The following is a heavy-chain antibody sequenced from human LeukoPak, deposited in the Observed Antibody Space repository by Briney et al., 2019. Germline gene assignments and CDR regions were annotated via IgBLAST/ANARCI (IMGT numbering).Heavy chain of an antibody. CDR3: ARDSSWRQFDY. CDR2: IGPDGSGP. Sequence: PGGSLRLSCETSGFTAGFTFSTSYMTWVRQAPGMGLEWVAEIGPDGSGPVYVDSVKGRFTISRDYAKNSLYLQMNSLRVEETAVYYCARDSSWRQFDYWGLGTLVTVSS. CDR1: GFTAGFTFSTSY. V-gene: IGHV3-7*01. J-gene: IGHJ4*02.